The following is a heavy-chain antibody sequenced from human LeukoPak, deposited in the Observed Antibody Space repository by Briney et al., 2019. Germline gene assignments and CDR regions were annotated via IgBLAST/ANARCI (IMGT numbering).Heavy chain of an antibody. D-gene: IGHD6-13*01. CDR2: INPNSGGT. V-gene: IGHV1-2*06. CDR3: ARSYSSSWYYFDY. Sequence: GASVKVSCKASGGTFSSYAISWVRQAPGQGLEWMGRINPNSGGTNYAQKFQGRVTMTRDTSISTAYMELSRLRSDDTAVYYCARSYSSSWYYFDYWGQGTLVTVSS. CDR1: GGTFSSYA. J-gene: IGHJ4*02.